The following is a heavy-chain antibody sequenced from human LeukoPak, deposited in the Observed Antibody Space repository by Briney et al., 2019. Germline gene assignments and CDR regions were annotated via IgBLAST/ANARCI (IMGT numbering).Heavy chain of an antibody. CDR2: ISGSGGNR. CDR1: GFTFSSYS. CDR3: AKYPASGGYFDY. Sequence: GGSLRLSCAASGFTFSSYSMSWVRLAPGKGLEWVSGISGSGGNRYYADSVKGRFTISRDNSKNTLYLQMNSLRAEDTAVFYCAKYPASGGYFDYWGQGTLVPVSS. J-gene: IGHJ4*02. V-gene: IGHV3-23*01. D-gene: IGHD6-13*01.